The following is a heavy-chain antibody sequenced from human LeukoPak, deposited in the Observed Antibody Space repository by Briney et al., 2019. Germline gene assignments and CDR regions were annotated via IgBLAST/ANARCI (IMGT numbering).Heavy chain of an antibody. D-gene: IGHD6-19*01. CDR3: ARGGGGYSSGWYARRDRYYMDV. Sequence: SETLSLTCTVSGGSISSSSYYWGWIRQPPGKGLEWIGEINHSGSINHNPSLKSRVTISVDTSKNQFSLKLSSVTAADTAVYYCARGGGGYSSGWYARRDRYYMDVWGKGTTVTVSS. CDR1: GGSISSSSYY. V-gene: IGHV4-39*07. J-gene: IGHJ6*03. CDR2: INHSGSI.